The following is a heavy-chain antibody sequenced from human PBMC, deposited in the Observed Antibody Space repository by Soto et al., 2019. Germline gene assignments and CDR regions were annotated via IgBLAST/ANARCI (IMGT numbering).Heavy chain of an antibody. CDR3: ARDGGGGLFDP. D-gene: IGHD2-21*01. CDR2: ISPRSTFR. J-gene: IGHJ5*02. CDR1: GFSFSDSY. Sequence: TGGSLRLSCATSGFSFSDSYMSWIRQAPGKGLEWISYISPRSTFRDYADSVKGRFTISRDSVKNSLYLQMNNLTADDTGVYYCARDGGGGLFDPWGQGSVVTVSS. V-gene: IGHV3-11*06.